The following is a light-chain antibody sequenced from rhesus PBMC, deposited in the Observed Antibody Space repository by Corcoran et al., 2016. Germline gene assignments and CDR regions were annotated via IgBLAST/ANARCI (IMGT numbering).Light chain of an antibody. J-gene: IGKJ1*01. Sequence: DIQMSQSPSSLSASVGDRVTITCRASQGISSYLNWYQQKPGKAPKLLIYYANSSASGVPSRFSGGGAGTEFTLTISSLQPEDFATYYCQQGNSNPPTFGQGTKVEIK. CDR1: QGISSY. CDR3: QQGNSNPPT. V-gene: IGKV1-32*02. CDR2: YAN.